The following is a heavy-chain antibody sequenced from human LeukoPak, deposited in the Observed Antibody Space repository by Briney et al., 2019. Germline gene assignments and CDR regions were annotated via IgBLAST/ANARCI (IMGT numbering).Heavy chain of an antibody. CDR1: GYTFTGYY. V-gene: IGHV1-2*06. D-gene: IGHD5-24*01. CDR2: INPNSGGA. Sequence: ASVKVSCKASGYTFTGYYMHWVRQAPGQGLEWMGRINPNSGGANYAQKFQGRVTMTRDTSISIVYIELSRLRSDDTAVYYCARDFGDGYNSYYFDYWGQGTLVTVSS. J-gene: IGHJ4*02. CDR3: ARDFGDGYNSYYFDY.